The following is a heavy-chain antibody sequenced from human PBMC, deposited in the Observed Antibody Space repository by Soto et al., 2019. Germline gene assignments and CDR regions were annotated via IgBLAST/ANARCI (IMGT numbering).Heavy chain of an antibody. J-gene: IGHJ4*02. CDR2: INPSGDST. CDR1: GYSFSSFY. D-gene: IGHD3-10*01. Sequence: QVQLVQSGAEVTKPGASVKVSCKASGYSFSSFYMHWVRQAPGQGLEWMGVINPSGDSTNYAQKFQGRVTMTKDTSTSTLYMELSSLTSEDTAVYFCARDWEFGFWGQVTLVTVSS. CDR3: ARDWEFGF. V-gene: IGHV1-46*01.